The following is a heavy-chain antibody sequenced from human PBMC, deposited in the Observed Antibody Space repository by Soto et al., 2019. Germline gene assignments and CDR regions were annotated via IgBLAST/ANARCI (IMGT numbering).Heavy chain of an antibody. V-gene: IGHV3-30*18. CDR3: AKGGRQWLVTSDFNY. D-gene: IGHD6-19*01. J-gene: IGHJ4*02. CDR1: GLPFIDYA. CDR2: VSHDGRNT. Sequence: PGGSLRLSCASSGLPFIDYAMHWVRQATGKGLEWVAVVSHDGRNTHYADSVKGRFTISRDSSKNTVSLEMTSLRAEDTAVYYCAKGGRQWLVTSDFNYWGQGALVTVSS.